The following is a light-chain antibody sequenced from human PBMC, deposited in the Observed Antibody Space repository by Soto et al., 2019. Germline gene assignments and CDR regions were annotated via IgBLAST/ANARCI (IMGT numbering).Light chain of an antibody. CDR3: GSYASATLI. J-gene: IGLJ2*01. CDR1: NSDIGAYDS. V-gene: IGLV2-14*01. Sequence: QSALTQPASVSGSPGQSITISCTGSNSDIGAYDSVSWYQQPPGKPPTLLIYEVTFRPSGVPNRFSGTKSGNPATLTISELLNEDEADYYCGSYASATLIFGGGTKLTVL. CDR2: EVT.